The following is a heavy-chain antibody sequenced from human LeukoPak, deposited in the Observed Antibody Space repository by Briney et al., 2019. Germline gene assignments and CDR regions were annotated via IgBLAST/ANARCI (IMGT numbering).Heavy chain of an antibody. V-gene: IGHV1-24*01. D-gene: IGHD3-22*01. CDR1: GYTLTELS. Sequence: ASVKVSCKVSGYTLTELSIHWVRQAPGKGLEWMGGFDPEDGETIYAQKFQGRVTMTEDTSTDTAYMELSSLRSEDTAVYYCATVPITMIVVVRSNDAFDIWGQGTMVTVSS. CDR2: FDPEDGET. CDR3: ATVPITMIVVVRSNDAFDI. J-gene: IGHJ3*02.